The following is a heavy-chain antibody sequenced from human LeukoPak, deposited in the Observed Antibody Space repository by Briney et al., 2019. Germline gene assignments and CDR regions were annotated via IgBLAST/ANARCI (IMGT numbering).Heavy chain of an antibody. J-gene: IGHJ5*02. Sequence: AGGSLRLSCAASGFTFSSYAMSWVRQAPGKGLEWVSAISGSGGSTYYADSVKGRFTISRDNSKNTLYLQMNSLRAEGTAVYYCAKDRPVTTDYNWFDPWGQGTLVTVSS. CDR1: GFTFSSYA. V-gene: IGHV3-23*01. D-gene: IGHD4-17*01. CDR2: ISGSGGST. CDR3: AKDRPVTTDYNWFDP.